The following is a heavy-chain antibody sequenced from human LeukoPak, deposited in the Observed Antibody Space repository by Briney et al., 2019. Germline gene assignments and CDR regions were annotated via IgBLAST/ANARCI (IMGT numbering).Heavy chain of an antibody. J-gene: IGHJ4*02. D-gene: IGHD6-13*01. Sequence: SVKVSCKASGGTFSSYAISWVRQAPGQGLEWMGGIIPIFGTANYAQKFQGRATITADESTSTAYMELSRLRSDDTAVYYCAREVAAAGDYWGQGTLVTVSS. V-gene: IGHV1-69*13. CDR3: AREVAAAGDY. CDR2: IIPIFGTA. CDR1: GGTFSSYA.